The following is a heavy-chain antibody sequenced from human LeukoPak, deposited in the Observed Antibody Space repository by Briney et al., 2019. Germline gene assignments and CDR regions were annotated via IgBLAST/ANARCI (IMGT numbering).Heavy chain of an antibody. D-gene: IGHD1-26*01. CDR1: GLTFRTYA. CDR2: IKSKTDGGTT. CDR3: ARDKVGTGPTHLDY. Sequence: GGSLRLSCAASGLTFRTYAMSWVRHAPGKGVGWVGRIKSKTDGGTTDYAAPVKGRLTISRDNAMNSLYLEMNSLRAEDTALYYCARDKVGTGPTHLDYWGQGALVTVSS. V-gene: IGHV3-15*01. J-gene: IGHJ4*02.